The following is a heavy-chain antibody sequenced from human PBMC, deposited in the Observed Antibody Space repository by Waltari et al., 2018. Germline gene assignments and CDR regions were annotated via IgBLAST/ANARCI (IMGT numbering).Heavy chain of an antibody. Sequence: QVQLQQWGAGLLKPSETLSLTCAVYGGSFSGYYWSWIRQPPGKGLEWIGEITHSGSTNYNPSLKSRVTISVDTSKNQFSRKLSSVTAADTAVYYCARDYDFWSGYYYYYGMDVWGQGTTVTVSS. CDR3: ARDYDFWSGYYYYYGMDV. D-gene: IGHD3-3*01. CDR2: ITHSGST. V-gene: IGHV4-34*01. CDR1: GGSFSGYY. J-gene: IGHJ6*02.